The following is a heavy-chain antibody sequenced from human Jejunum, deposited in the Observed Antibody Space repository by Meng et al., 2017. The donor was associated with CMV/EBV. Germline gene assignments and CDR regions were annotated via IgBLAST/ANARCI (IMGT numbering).Heavy chain of an antibody. CDR3: ARGVGSVDPRFDP. J-gene: IGHJ5*02. V-gene: IGHV1-2*02. CDR1: AYPFTDYY. CDR2: INTNNGGT. D-gene: IGHD1-26*01. Sequence: ASAYPFTDYYIRWVRQAPGQGPEWMGWINTNNGGTNYVQKFQGRVTITRDTSISTAYMDLNRLTSDDTAVYYCARGVGSVDPRFDPWGQGTPVTVSS.